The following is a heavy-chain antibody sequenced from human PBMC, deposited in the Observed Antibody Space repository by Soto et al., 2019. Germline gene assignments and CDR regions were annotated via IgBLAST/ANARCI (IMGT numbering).Heavy chain of an antibody. CDR1: GGTFSSYA. J-gene: IGHJ4*02. CDR2: IIPLFGTA. V-gene: IGHV1-69*05. CDR3: ARDKGGKATAMDTFDY. D-gene: IGHD5-18*01. Sequence: QVQLVQSGAEVKKPGSSVKVSCKASGGTFSSYAISWVRQAPGQGLEWMGGIIPLFGTANYAQKFQGRVTITXXEXTXXAYMELRSLRSEDTAVYYCARDKGGKATAMDTFDYWGQGTLVTVSS.